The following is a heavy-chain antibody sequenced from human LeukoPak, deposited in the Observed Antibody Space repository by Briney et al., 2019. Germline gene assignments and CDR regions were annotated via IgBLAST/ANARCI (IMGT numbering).Heavy chain of an antibody. CDR2: ISSSSSYI. CDR3: ASLYYYDSSGYYLHPDY. Sequence: GSLRLSCAASGFTFSSYSMNWVRQAPGKGLEWVSSISSSSSYIYYADSVKGRFTISRDNAKNSLYLQMNSLRAEDTAVYYCASLYYYDSSGYYLHPDYWGQGTLVTVSS. D-gene: IGHD3-22*01. J-gene: IGHJ4*02. CDR1: GFTFSSYS. V-gene: IGHV3-21*01.